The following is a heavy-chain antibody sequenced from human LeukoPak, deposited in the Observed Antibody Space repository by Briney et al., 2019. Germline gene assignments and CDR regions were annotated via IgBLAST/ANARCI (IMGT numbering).Heavy chain of an antibody. Sequence: SETLSLTCAVYGGSFSGYYRSWIRQPPGKGLEWIGEINHSGSTNYNPSLKSRVTISVDTSKNQFSLKLSSVTAADTAVYYCARGFYYDSSGYQFDYWGQGTLVTVSS. CDR3: ARGFYYDSSGYQFDY. D-gene: IGHD3-22*01. J-gene: IGHJ4*02. CDR1: GGSFSGYY. V-gene: IGHV4-34*01. CDR2: INHSGST.